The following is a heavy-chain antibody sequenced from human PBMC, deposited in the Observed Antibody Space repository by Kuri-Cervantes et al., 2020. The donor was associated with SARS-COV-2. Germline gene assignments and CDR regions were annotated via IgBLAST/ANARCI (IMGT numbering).Heavy chain of an antibody. D-gene: IGHD2-21*02. J-gene: IGHJ3*02. CDR2: MNPDTGNS. Sequence: ASVKVSCKASGYTFTGYYMHWVRQAPGQGLEWMGWMNPDTGNSGYAQKFRGRVTMTRDTSISTVYMELNSLRSEDSAIYYCARDNGDWTPDGFDIWGQGTMVTVSS. V-gene: IGHV1-8*02. CDR1: GYTFTGYY. CDR3: ARDNGDWTPDGFDI.